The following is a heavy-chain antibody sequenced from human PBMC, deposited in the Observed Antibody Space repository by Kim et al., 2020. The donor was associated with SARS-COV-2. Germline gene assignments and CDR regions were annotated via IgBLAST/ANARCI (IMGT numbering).Heavy chain of an antibody. CDR3: ARGLRGVMWYYGMDV. V-gene: IGHV4-4*02. D-gene: IGHD3-10*01. Sequence: PSLKSRVTISVDKSKNQFSLKLSSVTAADTAVYYCARGLRGVMWYYGMDVWGQGTTVTVSS. J-gene: IGHJ6*02.